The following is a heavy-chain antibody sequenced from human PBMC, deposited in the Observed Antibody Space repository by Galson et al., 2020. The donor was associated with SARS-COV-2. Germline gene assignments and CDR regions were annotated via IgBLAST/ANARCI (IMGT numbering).Heavy chain of an antibody. V-gene: IGHV3-30*16. D-gene: IGHD2-2*01. Sequence: GGSLRLFCAASGFTFRSYAMHWVRQAPGKGLEWVAVISYAGSNKYYAHSVKGRFTISRDNSKNTLYLQMNSLRAEETAVYYCARVGDIRVVVPAADSDAFDIWGQGTMVTVSS. CDR3: ARVGDIRVVVPAADSDAFDI. CDR1: GFTFRSYA. J-gene: IGHJ3*02. CDR2: ISYAGSNK.